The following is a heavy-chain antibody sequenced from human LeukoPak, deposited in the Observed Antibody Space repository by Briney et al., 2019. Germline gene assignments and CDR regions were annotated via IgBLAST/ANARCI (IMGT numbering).Heavy chain of an antibody. D-gene: IGHD2-2*01. V-gene: IGHV1-2*02. Sequence: ASVKVSCKASGYTFTSYYMHWVRQAPGQGLEWMGWINPNSGGTNYAQKFQGRVTMTRDTSISTAYMELSRLRSDDTAVYYCARGYCSSTSCHRYYYYYYGMDVWGHGTTVTVSS. J-gene: IGHJ6*02. CDR3: ARGYCSSTSCHRYYYYYYGMDV. CDR1: GYTFTSYY. CDR2: INPNSGGT.